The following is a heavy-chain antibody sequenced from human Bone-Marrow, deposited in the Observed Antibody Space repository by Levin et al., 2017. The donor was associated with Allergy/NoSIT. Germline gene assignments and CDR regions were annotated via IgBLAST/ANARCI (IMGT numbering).Heavy chain of an antibody. J-gene: IGHJ4*02. CDR1: GYNFVGYY. V-gene: IGHV1-2*06. D-gene: IGHD1-1*01. CDR2: INPKNQGT. CDR3: ATGTGTTRAFDH. Sequence: ASVKVSCKASGYNFVGYYIHWVRLAPGQGLEWMGHINPKNQGTNYAQHLRDRVTMTADTSTNTAYLDLTRLRSDDTAVYYCATGTGTTRAFDHWGQGTLITVSS.